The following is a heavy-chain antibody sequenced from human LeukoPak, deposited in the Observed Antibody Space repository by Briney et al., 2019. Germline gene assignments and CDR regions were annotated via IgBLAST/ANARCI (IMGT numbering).Heavy chain of an antibody. CDR1: GYTFTDYY. CDR2: VDPEDGET. CDR3: ATLGYSSSFDY. V-gene: IGHV1-69-2*01. J-gene: IGHJ4*02. Sequence: ASVKISCKVSGYTFTDYYMHWVQQAPGKGLERMGLVDPEDGETIYAEKFQGRVTITADTSTDTAYMELSSLRSEDTAVYYCATLGYSSSFDYWGQGTLVTVSS. D-gene: IGHD6-6*01.